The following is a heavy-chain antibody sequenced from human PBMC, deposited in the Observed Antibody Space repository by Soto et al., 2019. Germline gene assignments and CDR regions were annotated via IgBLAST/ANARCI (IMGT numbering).Heavy chain of an antibody. CDR2: IHHSGNT. Sequence: PXETLSLSCAVSGGSIISTNYYKWVGQSPGKGLEWIGEIHHSGNTNFNPSLKSRVTLSVDKSKTQISLRLSSVTAADTAVYYCARYASYFSSGYYQYYFDHWRQGPLVTVS. V-gene: IGHV4-4*02. J-gene: IGHJ4*02. CDR3: ARYASYFSSGYYQYYFDH. CDR1: GGSIISTNY. D-gene: IGHD3-22*01.